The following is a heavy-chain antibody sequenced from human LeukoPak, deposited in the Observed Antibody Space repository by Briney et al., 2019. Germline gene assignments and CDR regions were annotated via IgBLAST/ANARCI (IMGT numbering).Heavy chain of an antibody. V-gene: IGHV1-18*01. J-gene: IGHJ4*02. CDR1: GYTFTNYG. D-gene: IGHD6-6*01. CDR2: SSGYNGNT. Sequence: ASVKVSCKASGYTFTNYGISWVRQAPGQGLEWMGWSSGYNGNTNYAQKLQGRVTMTTDTSTSTAYMELRSLRSDDTAVYYCARDRSRIVGHPANGEKLDYWGQGTLVTVSS. CDR3: ARDRSRIVGHPANGEKLDY.